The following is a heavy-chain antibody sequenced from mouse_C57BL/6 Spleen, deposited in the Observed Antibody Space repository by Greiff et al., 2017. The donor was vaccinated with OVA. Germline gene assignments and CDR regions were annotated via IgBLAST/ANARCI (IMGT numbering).Heavy chain of an antibody. CDR2: INPNNGGT. V-gene: IGHV1-26*01. D-gene: IGHD3-2*02. J-gene: IGHJ3*01. Sequence: VQLQQSGPELVKPGASVKISCKASGYTFTDYYMNWVKQSHGKSLEWIGDINPNNGGTSYNQKFKGKDTLTVDKSSSTAYMELRSLTSEDSAVYYCASRLRLPFDYWGQGTLVTVSA. CDR3: ASRLRLPFDY. CDR1: GYTFTDYY.